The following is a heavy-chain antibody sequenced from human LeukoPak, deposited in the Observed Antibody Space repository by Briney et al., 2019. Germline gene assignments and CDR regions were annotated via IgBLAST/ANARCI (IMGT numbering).Heavy chain of an antibody. Sequence: PGGSLRLSCAASGFTFSSYSMNWVRQAPGMGLKWVSSISSSSSYIYYADSVKGRFTISRDNANNSLYLKMNSLRAEDTAVYYCAREVWGSYRSGYAFDIWGQGTMVTVSS. CDR2: ISSSSSYI. V-gene: IGHV3-21*01. D-gene: IGHD3-16*02. CDR1: GFTFSSYS. CDR3: AREVWGSYRSGYAFDI. J-gene: IGHJ3*02.